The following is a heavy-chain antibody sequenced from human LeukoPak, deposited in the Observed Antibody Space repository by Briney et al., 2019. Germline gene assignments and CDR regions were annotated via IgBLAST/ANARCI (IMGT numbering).Heavy chain of an antibody. CDR2: IKPNSGGS. CDR1: GYTFTSYY. V-gene: IGHV1-2*02. J-gene: IGHJ4*02. D-gene: IGHD3-22*01. Sequence: ASVKVSCKASGYTFTSYYIHWVRQAPGQGLEWMGWIKPNSGGSSYAQKFQGRVTMTRDTSIRTVYMELNSLRSDDTAVYYCARDGHDSSGYYEDYWGQGTLVTVSS. CDR3: ARDGHDSSGYYEDY.